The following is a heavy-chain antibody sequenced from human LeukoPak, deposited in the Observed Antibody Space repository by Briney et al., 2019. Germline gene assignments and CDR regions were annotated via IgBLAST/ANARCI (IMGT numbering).Heavy chain of an antibody. D-gene: IGHD5-18*01. CDR2: ISSSSSTI. Sequence: GGSLRLSCAASGFTFSSYSMNWVRQAPGKGLEWVSYISSSSSTIYYADSVKGRFTISRDNAKNSLYLQMNSLRAEDTAVYYCARVGYSYGWKGVHYYYYMDVWGKGTTVTVSS. V-gene: IGHV3-48*04. CDR3: ARVGYSYGWKGVHYYYYMDV. J-gene: IGHJ6*03. CDR1: GFTFSSYS.